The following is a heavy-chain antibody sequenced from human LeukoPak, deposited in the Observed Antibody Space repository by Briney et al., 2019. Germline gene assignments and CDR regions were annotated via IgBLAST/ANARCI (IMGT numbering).Heavy chain of an antibody. Sequence: GGSLRLSCAASGFTFDDYAMHWVRQAPGKGLEWVSGISWNSGSVGYADSVKGRFTISRDNAKNSLYLQMNSLRAEDTALYYCAKDTLGHRLNAFDIWGQGTMVTVSS. CDR2: ISWNSGSV. CDR3: AKDTLGHRLNAFDI. J-gene: IGHJ3*02. V-gene: IGHV3-9*01. CDR1: GFTFDDYA. D-gene: IGHD2-21*01.